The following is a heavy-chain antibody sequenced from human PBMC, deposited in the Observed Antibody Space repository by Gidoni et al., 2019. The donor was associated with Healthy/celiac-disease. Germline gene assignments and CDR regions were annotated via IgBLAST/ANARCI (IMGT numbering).Heavy chain of an antibody. CDR2: IYYSGST. D-gene: IGHD3-22*01. J-gene: IGHJ4*02. Sequence: QVQLQESGPGLVKPSETLSLTCTVSCGSISSYYWRWLRQPPGKGLEWIGYIYYSGSTNYNPSLKSRVTISVDTSKNQFSLKLSSVTAADTAVYYCARLPYYYDSSGYPPLTPDYWGQGTLVTVSS. CDR3: ARLPYYYDSSGYPPLTPDY. CDR1: CGSISSYY. V-gene: IGHV4-59*01.